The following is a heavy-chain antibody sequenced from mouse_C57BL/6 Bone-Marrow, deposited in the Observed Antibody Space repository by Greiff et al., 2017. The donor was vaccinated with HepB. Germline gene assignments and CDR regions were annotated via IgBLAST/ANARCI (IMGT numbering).Heavy chain of an antibody. D-gene: IGHD1-1*01. Sequence: QVHVKQSGAELVRPGASVTLSCKASGYTFTDYEMHWVKQTPVHGLEWIGAIDPETGGTAYNQKFKGKAILTADKSSSTAYMELRSLTSEDSAVYYCTRHATTVPSFAYWGQGTLVTVSA. J-gene: IGHJ3*01. CDR1: GYTFTDYE. CDR2: IDPETGGT. CDR3: TRHATTVPSFAY. V-gene: IGHV1-15*01.